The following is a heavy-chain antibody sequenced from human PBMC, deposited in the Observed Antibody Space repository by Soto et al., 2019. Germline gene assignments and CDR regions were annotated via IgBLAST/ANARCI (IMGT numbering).Heavy chain of an antibody. CDR2: VSTGDSRT. CDR1: GFTFSNYA. D-gene: IGHD3-16*02. J-gene: IGHJ4*02. V-gene: IGHV3-23*01. CDR3: ERHFFVPHD. Sequence: GGSLRLSCAASGFTFSNYAMRWVRQAPGKGLEWVSIVSTGDSRTYYADSVKGRFTTARDNSKNTVYLKMNSLRAEDTAIYYCERHFFVPHDWGQGTLVTVSS.